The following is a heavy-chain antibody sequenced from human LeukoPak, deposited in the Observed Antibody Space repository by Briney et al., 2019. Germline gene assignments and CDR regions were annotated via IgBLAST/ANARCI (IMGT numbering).Heavy chain of an antibody. D-gene: IGHD3-16*01. V-gene: IGHV3-74*01. CDR2: INTDASST. CDR3: AGGGGYFDY. Sequence: GGSLRLSCAASGFTIGTYWTHWVRQVPGKGVVWISRINTDASSTSYADSVKGRFTISRDNAKNTLYLQMNSLRAEDTAVYYCAGGGGYFDYWGQGTLVTVSS. J-gene: IGHJ4*02. CDR1: GFTIGTYW.